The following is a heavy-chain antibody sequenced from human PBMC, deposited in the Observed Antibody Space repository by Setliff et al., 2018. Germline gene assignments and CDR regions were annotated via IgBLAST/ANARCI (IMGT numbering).Heavy chain of an antibody. D-gene: IGHD1-7*01. V-gene: IGHV1-69*10. Sequence: SVKVSCKASGGTFSNYAISWVRQAPGQGLEWMGGIIPILGIANYAQKFQGRVTITADKSTGTAYMELSSLRSEDTAVYYCARNAITGTTRKYYYYMDVWGKGTTVTVSS. J-gene: IGHJ6*03. CDR1: GGTFSNYA. CDR3: ARNAITGTTRKYYYYMDV. CDR2: IIPILGIA.